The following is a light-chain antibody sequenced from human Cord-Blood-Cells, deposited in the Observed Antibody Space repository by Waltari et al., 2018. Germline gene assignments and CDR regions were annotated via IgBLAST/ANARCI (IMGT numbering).Light chain of an antibody. J-gene: IGKJ1*01. V-gene: IGKV4-1*01. CDR3: QQYYSTPPT. Sequence: DIVMTQSPASLAVSLGGRATINCKSRPRVLYSSNNKNYLASYQQKPGQPPKLLIYWASTRESGVPDRFSGRGSGTDFTLTISSLQAEDVAVYYCQQYYSTPPTFGQGTKVEIK. CDR1: PRVLYSSNNKNY. CDR2: WAS.